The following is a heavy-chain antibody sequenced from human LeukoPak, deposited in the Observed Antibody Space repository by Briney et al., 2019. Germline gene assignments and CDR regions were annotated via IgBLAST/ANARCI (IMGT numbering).Heavy chain of an antibody. CDR3: ATYYYDSSGYYWKAFDI. CDR2: IYTSGST. Sequence: SETLSLTCTVSGGSISSYYWSWIRQPAGKGLEWIGRIYTSGSTNYNPSLKSRVTMSVDTSKNQFSLKLSSVTAADTAVYYCATYYYDSSGYYWKAFDIWGQGTMVTVSS. CDR1: GGSISSYY. V-gene: IGHV4-4*07. D-gene: IGHD3-22*01. J-gene: IGHJ3*02.